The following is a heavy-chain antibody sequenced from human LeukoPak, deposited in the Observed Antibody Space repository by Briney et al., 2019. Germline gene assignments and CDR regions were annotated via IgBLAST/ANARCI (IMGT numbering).Heavy chain of an antibody. Sequence: SETLSLTCTVSGYPISRGYYWGWIRQPPGKGLERIGSVYHSGSTYQNPSLKSRVPISRDTFNNQFSLKLSSVAAADTAVYYCWRDWYSSSSAGQIFDYWGQGTLVTVSS. V-gene: IGHV4-38-2*02. CDR2: VYHSGST. D-gene: IGHD6-6*01. CDR1: GYPISRGYY. J-gene: IGHJ4*02. CDR3: WRDWYSSSSAGQIFDY.